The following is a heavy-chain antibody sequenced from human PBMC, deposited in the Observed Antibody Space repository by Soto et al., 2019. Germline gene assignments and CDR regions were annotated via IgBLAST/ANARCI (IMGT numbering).Heavy chain of an antibody. Sequence: PSETLSLTCTVSGGSISSYYCTWIRQPPGKGLEWIGYIYYSGSTNYNPSLKSRVTISVDTSKNQFSLKLSSVTAADTAVYYCARVGAFNDYFGYWGQGTLVTVSS. CDR1: GGSISSYY. D-gene: IGHD3-16*01. CDR2: IYYSGST. CDR3: ARVGAFNDYFGY. J-gene: IGHJ4*02. V-gene: IGHV4-59*01.